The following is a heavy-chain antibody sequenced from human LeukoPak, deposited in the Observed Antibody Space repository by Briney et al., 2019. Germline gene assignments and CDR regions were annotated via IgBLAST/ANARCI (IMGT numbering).Heavy chain of an antibody. V-gene: IGHV4-59*01. D-gene: IGHD3-3*01. CDR3: ARGTYYDFWSGSDYYFDY. CDR1: GGSISSYY. J-gene: IGHJ4*02. CDR2: IYYSGST. Sequence: SETLSLTCTVSGGSISSYYWSWIRQPPGKGVEWIGYIYYSGSTNYNPSLKSRVTISVDTSKNQFSLKLSSVTAADTAVYYCARGTYYDFWSGSDYYFDYWGQGTLVTVSS.